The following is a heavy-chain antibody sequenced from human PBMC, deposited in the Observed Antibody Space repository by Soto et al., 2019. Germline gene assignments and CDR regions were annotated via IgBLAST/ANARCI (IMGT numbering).Heavy chain of an antibody. V-gene: IGHV4-59*01. CDR2: IYYSGST. J-gene: IGHJ4*02. CDR1: GGSISSYY. CDR3: ARDPHGGGY. D-gene: IGHD3-16*01. Sequence: SETLSLTCTVSGGSISSYYWSWIRQPPGKGLEWIGYIYYSGSTNYNPSLKSRVTIAVDTSKNQFSLRLSSVTAADTAMYYCARDPHGGGYWGQGTLVTVSS.